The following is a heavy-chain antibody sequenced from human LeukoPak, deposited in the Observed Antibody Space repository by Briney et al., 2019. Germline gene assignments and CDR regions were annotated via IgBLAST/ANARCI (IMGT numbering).Heavy chain of an antibody. J-gene: IGHJ4*02. CDR3: AKRVPYSSSSVYFDY. V-gene: IGHV3-23*01. CDR2: ISDSGSDT. Sequence: GGSLRLSCAVSGSTFSSYGMSWVRQAPGKGLEWVSAISDSGSDTYYADSVKGRFTISKDNSKNTLYLRMNSLRADDTAVYYCAKRVPYSSSSVYFDYWGQGTLVTVSS. D-gene: IGHD6-6*01. CDR1: GSTFSSYG.